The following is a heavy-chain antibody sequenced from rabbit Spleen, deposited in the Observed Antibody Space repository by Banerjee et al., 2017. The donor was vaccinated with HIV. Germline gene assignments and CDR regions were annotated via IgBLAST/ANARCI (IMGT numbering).Heavy chain of an antibody. CDR2: IYPDYGST. V-gene: IGHV1S47*01. CDR1: RFGFSNFG. D-gene: IGHD6-1*01. Sequence: QEQLVESGGGLVQPGGSLKLSCKASRFGFSNFGVSWVRQAPGKGLEWIAYIYPDYGSTDYASWVNGRFTISLDNAQNTVFLQMTSLTAADTATYFCARSIYVGFAGYGYAPHYFNLWGPGTLVTVS. CDR3: ARSIYVGFAGYGYAPHYFNL. J-gene: IGHJ4*01.